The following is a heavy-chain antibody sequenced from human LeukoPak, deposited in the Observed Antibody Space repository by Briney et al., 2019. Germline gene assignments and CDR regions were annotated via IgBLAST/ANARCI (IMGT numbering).Heavy chain of an antibody. CDR1: GYSFTSFW. J-gene: IGHJ4*02. Sequence: GESLKFSCKASGYSFTSFWIGWVRQMPGKGLEWMGIIFPDDSDTRYSPSFQGQVTISADKSITTAYLQWSSLKASDTAMYYCVRQRPFFSGPYFDYWSQGTLITVSS. V-gene: IGHV5-51*01. D-gene: IGHD2-8*02. CDR2: IFPDDSDT. CDR3: VRQRPFFSGPYFDY.